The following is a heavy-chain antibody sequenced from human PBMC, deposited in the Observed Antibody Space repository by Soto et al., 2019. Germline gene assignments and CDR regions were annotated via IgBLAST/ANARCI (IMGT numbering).Heavy chain of an antibody. CDR1: GFTFSSYE. J-gene: IGHJ6*02. CDR2: ISSSGSTI. D-gene: IGHD1-20*01. V-gene: IGHV3-48*03. Sequence: EVQLVESGGGLVQPGGSLRLSCAASGFTFSSYEMNWVRQAPGKGLEWVSYISSSGSTIYYADSVKGRFTIPRDNAKNSLSLQVSSLIAEYTDVYYWARDARPAYNWNRYYYYGMDVWGQGTKVTVSS. CDR3: ARDARPAYNWNRYYYYGMDV.